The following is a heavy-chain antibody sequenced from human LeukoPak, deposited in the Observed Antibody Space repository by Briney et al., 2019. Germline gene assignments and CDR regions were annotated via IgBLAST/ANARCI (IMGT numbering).Heavy chain of an antibody. CDR1: GFAFGSEA. CDR2: ISPGGGTT. Sequence: PGGSLRLSCAVSGFAFGSEAMSWVRQSPARGLEWVASISPGGGTTYYADYVKGRFTISRDNSKNTLYLQMNSLRAEDTAVYYCARTRSSGWYEGPYYGMDVWGQGTTVTVSS. D-gene: IGHD6-19*01. V-gene: IGHV3-23*01. J-gene: IGHJ6*02. CDR3: ARTRSSGWYEGPYYGMDV.